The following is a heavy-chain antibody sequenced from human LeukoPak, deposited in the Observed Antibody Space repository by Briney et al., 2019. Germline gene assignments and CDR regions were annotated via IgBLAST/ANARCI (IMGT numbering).Heavy chain of an antibody. CDR3: ARDRTYSAFDI. CDR2: ISSSSGTI. V-gene: IGHV3-48*01. J-gene: IGHJ3*02. D-gene: IGHD2-15*01. CDR1: GFTFSTYS. Sequence: GGSLRLSCAASGFTFSTYSMNWVRQAPGKGLEWVSYISSSSGTIYYTDSVKGRLTISRDNAKNSLYLQMNSLRAEDTAVYYCARDRTYSAFDIWGQGTMVTVSS.